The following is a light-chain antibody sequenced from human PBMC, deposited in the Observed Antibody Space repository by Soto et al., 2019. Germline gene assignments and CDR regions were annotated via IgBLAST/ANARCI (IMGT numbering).Light chain of an antibody. CDR3: QQYSNWPT. V-gene: IGKV3-15*01. CDR2: VAS. J-gene: IGKJ5*01. CDR1: QSVSSN. Sequence: EIVMTQSPATLSVSPGERATLSCRASQSVSSNLAWYQQRPVQAPSLLISVASTRATGIAARFSGSGSGREFTLTISSLQSEDSALYYCQQYSNWPTFGQGTRLEI.